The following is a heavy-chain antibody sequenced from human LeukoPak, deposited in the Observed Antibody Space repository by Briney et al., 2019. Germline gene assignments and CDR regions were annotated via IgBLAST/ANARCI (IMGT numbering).Heavy chain of an antibody. CDR2: IKQDESEK. CDR3: ARDVPFGESCDY. CDR1: GFTFSSYW. J-gene: IGHJ4*02. V-gene: IGHV3-7*04. D-gene: IGHD3-10*01. Sequence: GSLRLSCAASGFTFSSYWMSWVRQAPGKGLEWVANIKQDESEKYYVHSVEGRFTISRDNAKNSLYLQMNSLRAEDTGVYYCARDVPFGESCDYWGQGTLVSVSS.